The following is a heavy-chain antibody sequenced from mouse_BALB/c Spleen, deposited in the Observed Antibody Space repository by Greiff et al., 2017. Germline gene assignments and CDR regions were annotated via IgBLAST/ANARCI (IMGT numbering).Heavy chain of an antibody. D-gene: IGHD1-1*01. CDR1: GYSFPSYW. CDR2: LYPGNSDT. CDR3: TRDYGSSYDWYFDV. Sequence: VQLQQSGTVLARPGASVKMSCQASGYSFPSYWLHWVKQRPGQGLEWIGALYPGNSDTSYNQKFKGKAKLTAVTSASTAYMELSSLTNEDSAVYYCTRDYGSSYDWYFDVWGAGTTVTVSS. V-gene: IGHV1-5*01. J-gene: IGHJ1*01.